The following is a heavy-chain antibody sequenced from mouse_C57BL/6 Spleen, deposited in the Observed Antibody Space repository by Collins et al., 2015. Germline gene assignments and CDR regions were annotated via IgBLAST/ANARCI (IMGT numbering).Heavy chain of an antibody. V-gene: IGHV1-15*01. J-gene: IGHJ2*01. CDR2: IDPETGGT. Sequence: QVQLQQSGAELVRPGASVTLSCKASGYTFTDYEMYWVKQTPVHGLEWIGAIDPETGGTAYNQKFKGKAMLTADSSSNTAFMELRSLTSEDSAVYYCTRSEVFYYGHSPYYFDHWGQGTTLTVSS. CDR1: GYTFTDYE. CDR3: TRSEVFYYGHSPYYFDH. D-gene: IGHD1-1*01.